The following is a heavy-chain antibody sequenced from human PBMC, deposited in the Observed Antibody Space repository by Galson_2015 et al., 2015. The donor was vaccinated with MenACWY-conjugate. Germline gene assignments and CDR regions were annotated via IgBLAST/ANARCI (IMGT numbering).Heavy chain of an antibody. J-gene: IGHJ6*02. CDR1: GGSISNYY. CDR3: ARGTTWIQLWLGGNGMDV. CDR2: VYYTGST. D-gene: IGHD5-18*01. Sequence: SETLSLTCTVSGGSISNYYWSWIRQPPGKGLEWLGYVYYTGSTNYNPSLKSRVTISLDTSKNHFSLILSSVTAADTAVYYCARGTTWIQLWLGGNGMDVWGQGTKVTVSS. V-gene: IGHV4-59*01.